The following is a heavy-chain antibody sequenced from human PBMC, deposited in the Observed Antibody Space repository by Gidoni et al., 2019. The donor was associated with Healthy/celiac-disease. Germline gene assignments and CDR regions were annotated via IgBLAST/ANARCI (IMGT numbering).Heavy chain of an antibody. CDR2: IYWNDDK. Sequence: QITLKPSGLTLVLPTQSLSLTSTSSGLPLSTIGVGLGWLRQPPGKALEWLALIYWNDDKGYTPPMKSRITMTKDTSKDRVVLTRTNIDPVETGTDCCATLGIWFGEWFDTWGQGTLITVSS. D-gene: IGHD3-10*01. CDR1: GLPLSTIGVG. CDR3: ATLGIWFGEWFDT. V-gene: IGHV2-5*01. J-gene: IGHJ5*02.